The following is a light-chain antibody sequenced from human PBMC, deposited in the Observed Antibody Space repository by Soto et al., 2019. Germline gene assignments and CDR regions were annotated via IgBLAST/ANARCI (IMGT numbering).Light chain of an antibody. J-gene: IGKJ1*01. Sequence: EIVLTQSPGTLSLSPGERATLSCRASQSVSSSYLAWYQQKPGQAPRLLIYGASSRATGIPDRFSGSGSGTNFTITISRPESEDTLVYYCPQHGRSGWTFGQGTKVEIQ. CDR1: QSVSSSY. V-gene: IGKV3-20*01. CDR3: PQHGRSGWT. CDR2: GAS.